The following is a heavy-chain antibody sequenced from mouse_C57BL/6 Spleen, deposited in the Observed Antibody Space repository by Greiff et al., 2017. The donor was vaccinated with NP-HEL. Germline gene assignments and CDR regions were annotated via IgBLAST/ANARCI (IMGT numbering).Heavy chain of an antibody. D-gene: IGHD1-1*01. CDR1: GFTFSDYY. CDR3: ARESGSRYYAMDY. J-gene: IGHJ4*01. V-gene: IGHV5-16*01. CDR2: INYDGSST. Sequence: EVKVVESEGGLVQPGSSMKLSCTASGFTFSDYYMAWVRQVPEKGLEWVANINYDGSSTYYLDSLKSRFIISRDNAKNILYLQMSSLKSEDTATYYCARESGSRYYAMDYWGQGTSVTVSS.